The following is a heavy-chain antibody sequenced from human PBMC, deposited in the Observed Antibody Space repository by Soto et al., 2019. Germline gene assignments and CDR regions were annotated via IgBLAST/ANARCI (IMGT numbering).Heavy chain of an antibody. Sequence: EVQLLESGGGLVQPEGSLRLSCAASGFSFSTYAMSWVRQAPGKGLEWVSGISGSGGTTYYADSVKGRFTISRDNSKNTLYLQVNSLRVEATAVYYCAKDQAAAGTISRYFQHWGQGTLVTVSS. CDR3: AKDQAAAGTISRYFQH. J-gene: IGHJ1*01. CDR2: ISGSGGTT. CDR1: GFSFSTYA. V-gene: IGHV3-23*01. D-gene: IGHD6-13*01.